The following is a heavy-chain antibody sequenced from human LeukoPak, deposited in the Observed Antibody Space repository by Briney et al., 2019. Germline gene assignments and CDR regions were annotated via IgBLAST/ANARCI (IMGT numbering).Heavy chain of an antibody. CDR1: GFTFSSYA. CDR2: IWYDGSNK. Sequence: GGSLRLSCAASGFTFSSYAMHWVRQAPGKGLEWVAVIWYDGSNKYYADSVKGRFTISRDNSKNTLYLQMNSLRAEDTAVYYCARVGATYPFDYWGQGTLVTVSS. J-gene: IGHJ4*02. D-gene: IGHD2-15*01. CDR3: ARVGATYPFDY. V-gene: IGHV3-33*08.